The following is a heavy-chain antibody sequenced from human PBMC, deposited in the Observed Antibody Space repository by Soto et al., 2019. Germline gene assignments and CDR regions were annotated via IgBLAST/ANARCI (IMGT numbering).Heavy chain of an antibody. CDR3: ARFRRGNYLDAVDF. V-gene: IGHV4-30-4*01. CDR1: GGSISSGDYY. J-gene: IGHJ4*02. Sequence: SETLSLTCTVSGGSISSGDYYWSWIRQAPGKGLEWIGYRSYSGSTYYNPSLKSRITISIDTSKSQLSLNLSSVTAADTAVYYCARFRRGNYLDAVDFWGQGTLVTVSS. CDR2: RSYSGST. D-gene: IGHD3-3*01.